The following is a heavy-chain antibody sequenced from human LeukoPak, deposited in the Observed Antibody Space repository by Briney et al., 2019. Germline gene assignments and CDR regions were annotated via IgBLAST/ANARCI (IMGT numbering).Heavy chain of an antibody. CDR3: AKVAWELLGGGAFDY. D-gene: IGHD1-26*01. J-gene: IGHJ4*02. V-gene: IGHV3-23*01. CDR1: GFTFSSYA. CDR2: ISGSGGST. Sequence: GWSLRLSCAASGFTFSSYAMSWVRQAPGKGLEWVSAISGSGGSTYYADSVKGRFTISRDNSKNTLYLQMNSLRAEDTAVCYCAKVAWELLGGGAFDYWGQGTLVTVSS.